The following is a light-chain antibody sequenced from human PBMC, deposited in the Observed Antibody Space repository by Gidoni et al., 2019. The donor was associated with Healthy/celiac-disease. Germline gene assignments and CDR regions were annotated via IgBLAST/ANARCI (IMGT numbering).Light chain of an antibody. CDR3: NSRDSNGNHLV. V-gene: IGLV3-19*01. J-gene: IGLJ2*01. CDR2: GKN. CDR1: SLRSYY. Sequence: SSELTQDPAVSVALGQTVRITCQGDSLRSYYASWYQQKPGQAPVLVIYGKNNRPSGIPDRFSGSRSGNTASLTITGAQAEDEADYYCNSRDSNGNHLVFGGGTKLTVL.